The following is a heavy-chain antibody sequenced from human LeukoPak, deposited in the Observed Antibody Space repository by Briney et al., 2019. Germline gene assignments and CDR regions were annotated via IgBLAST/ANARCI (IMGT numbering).Heavy chain of an antibody. V-gene: IGHV4-39*01. J-gene: IGHJ4*02. D-gene: IGHD2-15*01. CDR3: ASMSWIQLWSSHCSGGSCPPYFDY. CDR1: GGSISSSSYY. Sequence: SETLSLTCTVSGGSISSSSYYWGWIRQPPGKGLEWIGSICYSGSTYYNPSLKSRVTISVDTSKNQFSLKLSSVTAADTAVYYCASMSWIQLWSSHCSGGSCPPYFDYWGQGTLVTVSS. CDR2: ICYSGST.